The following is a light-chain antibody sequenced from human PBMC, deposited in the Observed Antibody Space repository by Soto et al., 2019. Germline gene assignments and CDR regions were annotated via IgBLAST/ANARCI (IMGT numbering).Light chain of an antibody. CDR3: QETYSTLQT. CDR2: AAS. V-gene: IGKV1-39*01. J-gene: IGKJ4*01. CDR1: QSISNY. Sequence: DIQMTQSPSSLSASVGDRVTITYRASQSISNYLNWYQQKPGKAPNLLIYAASSLQSGVPSRFSGSGSGTDFTLTISSLQPEDFVTYYCQETYSTLQTFGGGTKVEIK.